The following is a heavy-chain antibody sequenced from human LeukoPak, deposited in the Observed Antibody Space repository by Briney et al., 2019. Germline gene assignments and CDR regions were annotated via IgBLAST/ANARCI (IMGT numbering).Heavy chain of an antibody. CDR1: GFTFSSYG. D-gene: IGHD6-13*01. CDR2: ISYDGSNK. J-gene: IGHJ4*02. V-gene: IGHV3-30*18. Sequence: PGGSLRLSCAASGFTFSSYGMHWVRQAPGKGLEWVAVISYDGSNKYYADSVKGRFTISRDNSKNTLYLQMNSLGAEDTAVYYCAKSSRVYSPDYWGQGTLVTVSS. CDR3: AKSSRVYSPDY.